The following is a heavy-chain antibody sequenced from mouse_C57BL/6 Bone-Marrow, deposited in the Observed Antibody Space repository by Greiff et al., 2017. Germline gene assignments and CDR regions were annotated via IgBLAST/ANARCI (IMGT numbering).Heavy chain of an antibody. Sequence: EVKLMESGGGLVQPKGSLKLSCAASGFSFNTYAMNWVRQAPGKGLEWVARIRSKSNNYATYYADSVKDRFTISRDDSESMLYLQMNNLKTEDTAMYYCVRLWLRRGAWFAYWGQGTLVTVSA. D-gene: IGHD2-2*01. CDR3: VRLWLRRGAWFAY. J-gene: IGHJ3*01. CDR2: IRSKSNNYAT. CDR1: GFSFNTYA. V-gene: IGHV10-1*01.